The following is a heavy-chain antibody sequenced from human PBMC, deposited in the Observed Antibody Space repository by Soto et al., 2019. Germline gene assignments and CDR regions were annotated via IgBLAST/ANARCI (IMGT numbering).Heavy chain of an antibody. V-gene: IGHV5-10-1*01. D-gene: IGHD3-10*01. Sequence: PGESLKISCKGSGYSFTSYWISWVRQMPGKGMEWMGRIVPSDSYTNYSPSFQGHVTISADKSISTAYLQWSSLKASDTAMYYCARRPTNYYGSGSLLVPYYYYGMDVWGQGTTVTVSS. CDR3: ARRPTNYYGSGSLLVPYYYYGMDV. CDR2: IVPSDSYT. CDR1: GYSFTSYW. J-gene: IGHJ6*02.